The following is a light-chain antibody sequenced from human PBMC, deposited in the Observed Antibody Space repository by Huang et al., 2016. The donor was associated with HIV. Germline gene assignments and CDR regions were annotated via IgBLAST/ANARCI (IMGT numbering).Light chain of an antibody. CDR3: QHYNNWPPLVT. Sequence: EMVMTQSPATLSVSPGERATVSCRASQSINNNLAWYQQKPGQAPRRLIYGASTRDTGIPAKFRGSGSGTEFTLTISSLQSEDFAFYYCQHYNNWPPLVTFGGGTKVEIK. CDR1: QSINNN. CDR2: GAS. V-gene: IGKV3-15*01. J-gene: IGKJ4*01.